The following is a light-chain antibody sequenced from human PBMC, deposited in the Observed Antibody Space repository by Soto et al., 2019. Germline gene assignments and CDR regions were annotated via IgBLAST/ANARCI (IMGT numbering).Light chain of an antibody. CDR1: QSVNNS. Sequence: EIVLTQSPATLSLSPGERATLSCRASQSVNNSLAWYQQKPGQAPRLLIYDASNRATGIPARFSGSGSGTDFTLTISSLEPEDFALYYCQQRRIWPQLTFGGGTKVDIK. CDR2: DAS. V-gene: IGKV3-11*01. CDR3: QQRRIWPQLT. J-gene: IGKJ4*01.